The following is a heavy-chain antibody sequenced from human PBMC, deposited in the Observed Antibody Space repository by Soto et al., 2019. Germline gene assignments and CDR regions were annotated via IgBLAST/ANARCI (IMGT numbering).Heavy chain of an antibody. D-gene: IGHD1-26*01. V-gene: IGHV3-30*03. Sequence: QVQLVESGGGVVQPGRSLRLSCAASGFTFSSYGMHWVRQAPGKGLEWVAVISYDGSNKYYADSVKGRFTISRDNSKNTLYLQMNSLRAEDTAVYYCATSRSIVGATLPSKHPHYFDYWGQGTLVTVSS. CDR3: ATSRSIVGATLPSKHPHYFDY. CDR2: ISYDGSNK. CDR1: GFTFSSYG. J-gene: IGHJ4*02.